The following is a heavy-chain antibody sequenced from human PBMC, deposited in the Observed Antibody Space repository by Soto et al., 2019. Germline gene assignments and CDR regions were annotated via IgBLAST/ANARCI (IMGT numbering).Heavy chain of an antibody. V-gene: IGHV1-46*03. Sequence: ASVKVSCKASGYTFTSYYMHWVRQAPGQGLEWMGIINPSGGSTSYAQKFQGRVTMTRDTSTSTVYMELSSLRSEDTAVYYCASVAVAGTGAFDIWGQGTMVTVS. CDR2: INPSGGST. D-gene: IGHD6-19*01. CDR3: ASVAVAGTGAFDI. J-gene: IGHJ3*02. CDR1: GYTFTSYY.